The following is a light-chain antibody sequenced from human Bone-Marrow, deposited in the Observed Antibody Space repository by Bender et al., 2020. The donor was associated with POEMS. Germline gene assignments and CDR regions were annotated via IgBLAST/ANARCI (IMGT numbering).Light chain of an antibody. CDR3: AVWDDSLNGWV. V-gene: IGLV2-11*01. CDR2: EVS. CDR1: SSDVGRYNR. Sequence: QSALTQPRSVSGSPGQSVTISCTGSSSDVGRYNRVSWYQQPPGTAPKLIIYEVSKRPSGVPDRFSGSKSGTSASLAISGLQSEDEADYYCAVWDDSLNGWVFGGGTKLTVL. J-gene: IGLJ3*02.